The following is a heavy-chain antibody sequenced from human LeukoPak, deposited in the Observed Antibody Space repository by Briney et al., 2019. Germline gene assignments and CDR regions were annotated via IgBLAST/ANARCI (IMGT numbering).Heavy chain of an antibody. D-gene: IGHD6-19*01. V-gene: IGHV4-31*03. Sequence: KPSETLSLTCTLSGVSITSGRYYWTWIRQHPQRGLEWIGYVSYSGSTNYNSSLKSRLTISADTSKNQFYLRLTSVTAADTAVYYCARSLAVAPFRNYYYYGMDVWGQGTTVTVSS. CDR3: ARSLAVAPFRNYYYYGMDV. CDR1: GVSITSGRYY. J-gene: IGHJ6*02. CDR2: VSYSGST.